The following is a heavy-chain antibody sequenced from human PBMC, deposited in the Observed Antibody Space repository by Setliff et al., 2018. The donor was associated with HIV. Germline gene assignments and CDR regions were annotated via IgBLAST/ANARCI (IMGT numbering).Heavy chain of an antibody. V-gene: IGHV1-69*05. Sequence: GASVKVSCKASGGIFSRFAFSWVRQAPGQGLEWMGGIIPIFGTPNYAQKFQGRVTITTDESTNTVYMELYSLTSEDTAIYYCASSAGAVPTTAPYGDYYYYFYMDVWGKETTVTVSS. J-gene: IGHJ6*03. CDR1: GGIFSRFA. D-gene: IGHD1-1*01. CDR2: IIPIFGTP. CDR3: ASSAGAVPTTAPYGDYYYYFYMDV.